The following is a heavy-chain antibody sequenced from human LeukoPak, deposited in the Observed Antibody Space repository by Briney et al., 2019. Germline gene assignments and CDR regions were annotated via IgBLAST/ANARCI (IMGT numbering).Heavy chain of an antibody. V-gene: IGHV3-23*01. D-gene: IGHD2-2*01. CDR3: AKLQTAVVPAATLGFDS. CDR2: IGRSGANS. J-gene: IGHJ4*02. CDR1: GFTFNKYA. Sequence: GGTLRLSCAASGFTFNKYAMSWVRQSPGKGLEWVSAIGRSGANSYYATSVKGRFSVSRDNTKNTFHLQMNSLRAEDTAIYYCAKLQTAVVPAATLGFDSWGQGTLVTVSS.